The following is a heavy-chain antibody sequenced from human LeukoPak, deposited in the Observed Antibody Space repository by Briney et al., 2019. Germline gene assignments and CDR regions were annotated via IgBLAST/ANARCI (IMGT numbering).Heavy chain of an antibody. Sequence: GGSLRLSCAASGFTFSSYSMNWVRQAPGKGLEWVSSISSSSSTIYYAESVRGRFTISRDNVQSSVYLQMNSLRVEDTAVYYCARDPMTLVTSRSAVDGNPPEYWGLGTLVTVSS. CDR3: ARDPMTLVTSRSAVDGNPPEY. D-gene: IGHD4-17*01. V-gene: IGHV3-48*01. J-gene: IGHJ4*02. CDR1: GFTFSSYS. CDR2: ISSSSSTI.